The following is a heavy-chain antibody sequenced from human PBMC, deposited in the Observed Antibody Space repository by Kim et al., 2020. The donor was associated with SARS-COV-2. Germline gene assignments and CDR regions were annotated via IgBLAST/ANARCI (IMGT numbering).Heavy chain of an antibody. D-gene: IGHD3-9*01. Sequence: SETLSLTCTVSGGSISTHYWSWLRQPPGKRLEWIAYVHYSGDSKYNPSLKSRLTTSVDTSENQFSLTLTSLNAADTAVYYCARGHYESDTGYSNPFDIWGQGTMVTVSS. CDR1: GGSISTHY. CDR2: VHYSGDS. J-gene: IGHJ3*02. CDR3: ARGHYESDTGYSNPFDI. V-gene: IGHV4-59*11.